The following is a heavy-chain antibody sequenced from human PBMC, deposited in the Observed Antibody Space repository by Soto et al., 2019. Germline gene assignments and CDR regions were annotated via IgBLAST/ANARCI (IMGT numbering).Heavy chain of an antibody. J-gene: IGHJ6*02. CDR2: IVPRFGSP. V-gene: IGHV1-69*06. CDR1: GGTFSDFA. Sequence: QVQLVQSGAEMRKPGSSLRVSCKASGGTFSDFAFSWVRQAPGQGLEWMGGIVPRFGSPNYAQKFGGRVTITADTSTSTVSMELSSLRFDDTAVYFCARDRIQLRLGKYSFNAMDVWGQGTTITVSS. D-gene: IGHD3-16*01. CDR3: ARDRIQLRLGKYSFNAMDV.